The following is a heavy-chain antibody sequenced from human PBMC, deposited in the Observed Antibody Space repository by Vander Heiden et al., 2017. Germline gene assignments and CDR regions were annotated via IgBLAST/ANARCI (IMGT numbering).Heavy chain of an antibody. CDR1: GFTFSSYV. J-gene: IGHJ3*02. CDR3: AVTYYYDSSGHPPDAFDI. V-gene: IGHV3-23*01. CDR2: ISGSGGST. D-gene: IGHD3-22*01. Sequence: EVQLLESGGGLVQPGGSLRLSCAASGFTFSSYVMSWVRQAPGKGLEWVSAISGSGGSTYYADSVKGRFTISRDNSKNTLYLQMNSLRAEDTAVYYCAVTYYYDSSGHPPDAFDIWGQGTMVTVSS.